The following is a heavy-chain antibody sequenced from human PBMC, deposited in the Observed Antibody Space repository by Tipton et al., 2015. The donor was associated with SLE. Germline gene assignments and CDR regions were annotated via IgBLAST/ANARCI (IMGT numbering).Heavy chain of an antibody. J-gene: IGHJ4*02. CDR3: AKLDYGDFLGDY. CDR2: ISGSGGST. D-gene: IGHD4-17*01. CDR1: GFTFSSYA. V-gene: IGHV3-23*01. Sequence: SLRLSCAASGFTFSSYAMSWVRQAPGKGLEWVSAISGSGGSTYYADSVKGRFTISRDNSKNTLYLQMNSLRAEDTAVYYCAKLDYGDFLGDYWGQGTLVTVAS.